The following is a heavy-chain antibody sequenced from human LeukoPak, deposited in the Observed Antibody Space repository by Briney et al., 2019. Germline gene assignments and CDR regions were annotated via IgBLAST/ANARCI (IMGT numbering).Heavy chain of an antibody. D-gene: IGHD3-10*01. CDR2: INPNSGGT. CDR1: GYTFTGYY. Sequence: ASVKVSCKASGYTFTGYYMHWVRQAPGQGLEWMGWINPNSGGTNYAQKFQGRVTMTRDTSISTAYMELSRLRSDDTAVYYCASEGTMVRGVIPWFDPWGQGTLVTVSS. CDR3: ASEGTMVRGVIPWFDP. J-gene: IGHJ5*02. V-gene: IGHV1-2*02.